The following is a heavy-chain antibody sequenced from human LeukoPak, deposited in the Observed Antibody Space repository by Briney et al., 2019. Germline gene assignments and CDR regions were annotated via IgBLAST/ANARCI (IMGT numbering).Heavy chain of an antibody. CDR1: GFTFSSYG. Sequence: QPGRSLRLSCAASGFTFSSYGMHWVRQAPGKGLEWVAVISYDGSNKYYADSVKGRFTISRDNSKNTMYLQMNSLRAADTPVYYCATGAEYFQHWGQGTLVTVSS. CDR3: ATGAEYFQH. V-gene: IGHV3-30*03. CDR2: ISYDGSNK. J-gene: IGHJ1*01.